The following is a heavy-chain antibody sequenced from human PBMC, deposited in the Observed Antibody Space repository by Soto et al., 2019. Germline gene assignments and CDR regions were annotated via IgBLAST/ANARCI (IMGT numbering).Heavy chain of an antibody. Sequence: ASVKVSCKASGYTFTSYAMHWVRQDPGQRLEWMGWINAGNGNTKYSQKFQGRVTITRDTSASTAYMELSSLRSEDTAVYYCARDPISSNGIVHNWFDPWGQGTLVTVSS. CDR2: INAGNGNT. CDR3: ARDPISSNGIVHNWFDP. D-gene: IGHD1-26*01. CDR1: GYTFTSYA. V-gene: IGHV1-3*01. J-gene: IGHJ5*02.